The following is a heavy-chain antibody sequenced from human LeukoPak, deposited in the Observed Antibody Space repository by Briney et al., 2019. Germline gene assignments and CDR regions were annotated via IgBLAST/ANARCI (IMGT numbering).Heavy chain of an antibody. CDR1: GFTFSSYS. CDR3: ARASGRITMGAFDI. CDR2: ISSSSSYI. V-gene: IGHV3-21*01. Sequence: GGSLRLSCAASGFTFSSYSMNWVRQAPGKGLEWVSSISSSSSYIYYADSVKGRFTISRDNAKNSLYLQMNGLRAEDTAVYYCARASGRITMGAFDIWGQGTMVTVSS. D-gene: IGHD3-10*01. J-gene: IGHJ3*02.